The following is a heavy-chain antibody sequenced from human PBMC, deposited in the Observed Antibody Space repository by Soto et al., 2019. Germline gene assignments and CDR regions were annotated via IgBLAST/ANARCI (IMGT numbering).Heavy chain of an antibody. D-gene: IGHD3-16*02. V-gene: IGHV1-18*01. CDR3: ARTIMITFGGVIGYFDP. CDR1: GYTFTSYG. CDR2: ISAYNGNT. J-gene: IGHJ5*02. Sequence: QVRLVQSGAEVKKPGASVKVSCKASGYTFTSYGISWVRQAPGQGLEWMGWISAYNGNTNYAQKLQGRVTMTTDTSTSTAYMELRSLRSDDTAVYYCARTIMITFGGVIGYFDPWGQGTLVTVSS.